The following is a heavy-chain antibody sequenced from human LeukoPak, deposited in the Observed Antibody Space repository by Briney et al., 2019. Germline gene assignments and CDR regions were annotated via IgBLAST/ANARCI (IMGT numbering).Heavy chain of an antibody. D-gene: IGHD2-15*01. CDR2: ISSSGSDM. J-gene: IGHJ5*02. CDR3: ARERPLVGALDL. Sequence: PGGSLRLSCAASGFSFNGFEMNWVRQGPGKGLERVSLISSSGSDMFYADSVRGRFTVSRDNGKNALFLQMTSLRVEDTGVYYCARERPLVGALDLWGQGTVVTVSS. V-gene: IGHV3-48*03. CDR1: GFSFNGFE.